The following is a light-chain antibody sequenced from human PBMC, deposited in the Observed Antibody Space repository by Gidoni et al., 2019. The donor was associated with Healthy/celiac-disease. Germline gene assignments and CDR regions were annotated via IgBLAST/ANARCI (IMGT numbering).Light chain of an antibody. CDR3: QQYNNWPPYT. V-gene: IGKV3-15*01. J-gene: IGKJ2*01. CDR1: QSVSSN. Sequence: IVMTQSPATLSVSPGERATLSCRASQSVSSNLSWYQQKPGQAPRLLIYGASTRATGIPARFSGSGSGKEFTLTISSLQSEDVAVYYCQQYNNWPPYTFGQGTKLEIK. CDR2: GAS.